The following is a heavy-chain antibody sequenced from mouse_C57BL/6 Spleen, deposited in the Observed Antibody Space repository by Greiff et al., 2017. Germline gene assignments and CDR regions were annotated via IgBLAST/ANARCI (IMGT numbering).Heavy chain of an antibody. Sequence: EVQLQQSGPGLVKPSQSLSLTCSVTGYSITSGYYWNWIRQFPGYKLEWMGYISYDGSNNYNPSLTNRMSINRDTAKNQFCLKLNSVTTEDTATDDCAREVGRRYLDYWGQGTTLTVSS. CDR2: ISYDGSN. CDR1: GYSITSGYY. D-gene: IGHD4-1*01. CDR3: AREVGRRYLDY. V-gene: IGHV3-6*01. J-gene: IGHJ2*01.